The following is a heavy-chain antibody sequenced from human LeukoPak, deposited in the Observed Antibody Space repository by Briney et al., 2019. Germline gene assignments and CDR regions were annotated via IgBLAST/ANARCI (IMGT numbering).Heavy chain of an antibody. CDR2: IIPIFGTA. D-gene: IGHD1-26*01. V-gene: IGHV1-69*06. CDR1: GYTFTSYD. CDR3: ARERYGKWELQNWFDP. J-gene: IGHJ5*02. Sequence: SVKVSCKASGYTFTSYDINWVRQAPGQGLEWMGGIIPIFGTANYAQKFQGRVTITADKSTSTAYMELSSLRSEDTAVYYCARERYGKWELQNWFDPWGQGTLVTVSS.